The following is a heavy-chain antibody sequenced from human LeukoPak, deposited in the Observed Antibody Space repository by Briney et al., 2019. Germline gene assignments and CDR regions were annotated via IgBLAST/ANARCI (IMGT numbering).Heavy chain of an antibody. CDR1: GGSVSSLY. Sequence: SETLSLTCIVSGGSVSSLYWHWIRQSPEKGLEWIGYAYSTGGAKYNPSLKNRVTMSFDTPNNHFSLKLTSVTAADTAVYFCARSYGGYVLDEWGQGTLVVVSS. J-gene: IGHJ4*02. CDR3: ARSYGGYVLDE. V-gene: IGHV4-59*02. D-gene: IGHD5-12*01. CDR2: AYSTGGA.